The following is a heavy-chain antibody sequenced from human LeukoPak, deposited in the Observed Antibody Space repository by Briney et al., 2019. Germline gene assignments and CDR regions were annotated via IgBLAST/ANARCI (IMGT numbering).Heavy chain of an antibody. D-gene: IGHD3-22*01. Sequence: GGSLRLSCTASGFTFSNYAMNWVRQAPGKGLEWVSSIGGRGSDIYYGDSVKGRFTIFRDNAKNSVYLQMNSLRAEDTAVYYCARRGYYDSSGYVYWGQGTLVTVSS. CDR2: IGGRGSDI. V-gene: IGHV3-21*01. CDR3: ARRGYYDSSGYVY. CDR1: GFTFSNYA. J-gene: IGHJ4*02.